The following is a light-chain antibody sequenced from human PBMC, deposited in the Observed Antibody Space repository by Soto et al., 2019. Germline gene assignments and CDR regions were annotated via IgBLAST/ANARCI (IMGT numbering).Light chain of an antibody. CDR2: EDT. J-gene: IGLJ1*01. Sequence: QSVLTQPASVSGSPGQSITISCTGSSSDVGNYNLVSWYQQHPGKAPKLMIYEDTKWPSGVSNRFSGSKSGNTAYLTISGLQAEDDADYYCCSYAVGRTYVFGTGTKLTVL. CDR3: CSYAVGRTYV. CDR1: SSDVGNYNL. V-gene: IGLV2-23*01.